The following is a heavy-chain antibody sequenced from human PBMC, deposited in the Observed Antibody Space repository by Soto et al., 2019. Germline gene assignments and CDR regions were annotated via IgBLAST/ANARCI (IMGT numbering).Heavy chain of an antibody. CDR3: ARHGRPAAIQFYYYYGMDV. Sequence: SETLSLTCTVSGCSISSSSHYRGWFPQPPGKGLEWIGSIYYSGSTYYYPSLKSRVTISVDTSKNQFSLKLSSVTAADSAVYYCARHGRPAAIQFYYYYGMDVWGQGTTVT. V-gene: IGHV4-39*01. J-gene: IGHJ6*02. CDR2: IYYSGST. CDR1: GCSISSSSHY. D-gene: IGHD2-2*01.